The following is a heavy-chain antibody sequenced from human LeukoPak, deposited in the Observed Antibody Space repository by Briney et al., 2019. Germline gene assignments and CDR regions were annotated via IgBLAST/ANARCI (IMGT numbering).Heavy chain of an antibody. J-gene: IGHJ5*02. CDR3: ARVSSPLQYNWFDP. Sequence: ASVKVSCKASGGTFSSYAISWVRQAPGQGLEWMGGIIPIFGTANYAQKFQGRVTITADESTSTAYMELSSLRSEDTAVYYCARVSSPLQYNWFDPWGQGTLVTVSS. CDR1: GGTFSSYA. D-gene: IGHD1-14*01. V-gene: IGHV1-69*13. CDR2: IIPIFGTA.